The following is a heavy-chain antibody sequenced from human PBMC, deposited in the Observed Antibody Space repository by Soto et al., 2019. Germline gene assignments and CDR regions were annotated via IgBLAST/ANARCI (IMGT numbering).Heavy chain of an antibody. V-gene: IGHV1-18*01. CDR1: GYTFTSYG. Sequence: QVPLVQSGAEVKKPGASVKVSCKASGYTFTSYGISWVRQAPGQGLEWMGWISAYNGNTNYAQKLQGRVTMTTDTSTSTAYMELRSLRSDDTAVYYCARDQQEGGRLHYYYGMDVWGQGTTVTVSS. D-gene: IGHD4-4*01. CDR3: ARDQQEGGRLHYYYGMDV. J-gene: IGHJ6*02. CDR2: ISAYNGNT.